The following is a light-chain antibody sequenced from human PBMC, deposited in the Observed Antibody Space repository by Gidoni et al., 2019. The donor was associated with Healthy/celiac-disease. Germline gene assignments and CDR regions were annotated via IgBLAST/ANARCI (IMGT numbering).Light chain of an antibody. CDR3: MQALQTPRT. V-gene: IGKV2-28*01. J-gene: IGKJ1*01. CDR2: LGS. Sequence: DIVMTQSPLSLPVTPGEPASISCRSSQSLLHSNGYNYVDWYLQKPGQPPQLLIYLGSNRASGVPDRFSGSGSGTDFTLKISRVEAEDVGVYYCMQALQTPRTFGQGTKVEIK. CDR1: QSLLHSNGYNY.